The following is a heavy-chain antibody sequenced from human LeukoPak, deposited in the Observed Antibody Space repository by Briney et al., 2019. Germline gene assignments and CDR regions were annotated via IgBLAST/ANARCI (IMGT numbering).Heavy chain of an antibody. D-gene: IGHD2-2*02. CDR2: IYYSGST. V-gene: IGHV4-59*01. Sequence: SEALSLTCTVSGGSISSYYWSWIRQPPGKGLEWIGYIYYSGSTNYNPSLKSRVTISVDTSKNQFSLKLSSVTAADPAVYYCARAARGVVPAAIGVFDYWGQGTLVTVSS. CDR1: GGSISSYY. J-gene: IGHJ4*02. CDR3: ARAARGVVPAAIGVFDY.